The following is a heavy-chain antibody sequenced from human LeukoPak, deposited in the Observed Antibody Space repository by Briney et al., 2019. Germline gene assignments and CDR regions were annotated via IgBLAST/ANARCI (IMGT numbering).Heavy chain of an antibody. CDR2: INHSGST. CDR1: GGSFSGYY. V-gene: IGHV4-34*01. Sequence: SETLSLTCAVYGGSFSGYYWSWIRQPPGKGLEWIGEINHSGSTNYNPSLKSRVTISVDTSKNQFSLKLSSVTAADTAVYYCARGSRQQWPTYYWGQGTLVTASS. CDR3: ARGSRQQWPTYY. D-gene: IGHD6-19*01. J-gene: IGHJ4*01.